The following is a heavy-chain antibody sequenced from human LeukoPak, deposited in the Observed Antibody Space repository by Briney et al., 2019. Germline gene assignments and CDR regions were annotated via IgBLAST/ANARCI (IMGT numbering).Heavy chain of an antibody. CDR1: GFTFISHE. Sequence: PGGSLRLSCAASGFTFISHEMNWVRQAPGKGLEWVSYISSSGSTIYYADSVKGRFTISRDNAKNSLYLQMNSLRAEDTAVYYCARDMTGYRTYYFDYWGQGTLVNVSS. CDR3: ARDMTGYRTYYFDY. J-gene: IGHJ4*02. D-gene: IGHD5-12*01. CDR2: ISSSGSTI. V-gene: IGHV3-48*03.